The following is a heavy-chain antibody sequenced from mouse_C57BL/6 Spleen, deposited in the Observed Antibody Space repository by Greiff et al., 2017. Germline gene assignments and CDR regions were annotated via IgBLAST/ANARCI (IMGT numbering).Heavy chain of an antibody. CDR2: IGPGSGST. CDR1: GYTFTDYY. J-gene: IGHJ4*01. CDR3: ARSLYDYGSSLYAMDY. D-gene: IGHD1-1*01. V-gene: IGHV1-77*01. Sequence: QVHVKQSGAELVKPGASVKISCKASGYTFTDYYINWVKQRPGQGLEWIGKIGPGSGSTYYNEKFKGKATLTADKSSSTAYMQLSSLTSEDSAVYFCARSLYDYGSSLYAMDYWGQGTSVTVSS.